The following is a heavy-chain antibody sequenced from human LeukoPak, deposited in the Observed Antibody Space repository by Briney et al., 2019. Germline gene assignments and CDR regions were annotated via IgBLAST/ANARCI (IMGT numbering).Heavy chain of an antibody. D-gene: IGHD5-24*01. J-gene: IGHJ4*02. Sequence: EGSLRLSCAASGFTFSDYYMSWIRQAPGKGLEWVSYISSSGSTIYYAESVKGRFTISRDNAKNSLYLQMNSLRAEDTAVYYCARGYRWLQLSIRCPFDYWGQGNPGHRLL. CDR3: ARGYRWLQLSIRCPFDY. CDR2: ISSSGSTI. CDR1: GFTFSDYY. V-gene: IGHV3-11*01.